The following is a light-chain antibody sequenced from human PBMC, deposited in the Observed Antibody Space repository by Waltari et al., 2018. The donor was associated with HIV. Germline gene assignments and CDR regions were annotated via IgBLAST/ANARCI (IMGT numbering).Light chain of an antibody. CDR1: ILPYNY. CDR3: YSTDSSGKGV. V-gene: IGLV3-10*01. Sequence: SYALTQPPSVSVSPGQTARITCSGGILPYNYPFWYQQKSGQAPVAVIYEGYKRPSGIPERFSGSRSGTMATLTSSGAQVEDEGDYYCYSTDSSGKGVFGGGTKLTVL. CDR2: EGY. J-gene: IGLJ3*02.